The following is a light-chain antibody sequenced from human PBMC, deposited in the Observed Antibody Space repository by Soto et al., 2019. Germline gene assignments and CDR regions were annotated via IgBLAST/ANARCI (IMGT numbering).Light chain of an antibody. CDR1: QSVSSN. Sequence: EIVMTQSPATLSVSPGERATLSCRASQSVSSNLAWYQQKPGQAPRLFIYGASTRATGIPARFSGSGSGTEFTLTISSLQSEDFAVYYCQQYNNWPPPITFGQGTRLEIK. CDR2: GAS. J-gene: IGKJ5*01. CDR3: QQYNNWPPPIT. V-gene: IGKV3-15*01.